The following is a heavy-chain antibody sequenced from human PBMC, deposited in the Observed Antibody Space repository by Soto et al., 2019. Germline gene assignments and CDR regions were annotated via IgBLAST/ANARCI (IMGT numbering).Heavy chain of an antibody. Sequence: GGSLRLSCAASGFTFSSYAMSWVRQAPGKGLEWVSAISGSGGGYYYADTVKGRFTISKDNTKNTLYLQMNSLRAEDADVYYCATVTAMSYFDYWGQGTLVTVSS. D-gene: IGHD5-18*01. CDR3: ATVTAMSYFDY. CDR2: ISGSGGGY. J-gene: IGHJ4*02. V-gene: IGHV3-23*01. CDR1: GFTFSSYA.